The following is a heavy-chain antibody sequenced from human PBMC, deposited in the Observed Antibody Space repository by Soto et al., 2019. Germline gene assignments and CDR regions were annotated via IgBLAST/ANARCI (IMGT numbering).Heavy chain of an antibody. J-gene: IGHJ6*02. CDR1: GLTFSVYW. Sequence: GGSLRLSCAASGLTFSVYWMHWVRQAPGEGLVWVARIDNEGSRKYYVDSVKGRFTISRDNAKNSLYLQMNSLRAEDTAVYYCARFYYDSSGYLPSPYYYYYGMDVWGQGTTVTVSS. CDR3: ARFYYDSSGYLPSPYYYYYGMDV. CDR2: IDNEGSRK. D-gene: IGHD3-22*01. V-gene: IGHV3-74*01.